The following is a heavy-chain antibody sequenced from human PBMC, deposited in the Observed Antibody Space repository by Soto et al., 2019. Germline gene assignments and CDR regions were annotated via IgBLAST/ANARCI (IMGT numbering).Heavy chain of an antibody. CDR2: IFYSGSA. CDR1: GGSLSVGDYY. J-gene: IGHJ4*02. Sequence: SETLSLTCNVSGGSLSVGDYYWSWIRQHPGKGLEWIGYIFYSGSAYYNPSLESRVTISVDTSKNQFSLNLGSVTAADTAMYYCARDKFRGSIDNWGQGTQVTVS. D-gene: IGHD2-21*01. CDR3: ARDKFRGSIDN. V-gene: IGHV4-31*03.